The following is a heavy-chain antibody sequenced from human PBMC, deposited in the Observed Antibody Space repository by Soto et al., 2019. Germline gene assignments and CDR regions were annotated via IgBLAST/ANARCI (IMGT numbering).Heavy chain of an antibody. CDR3: ARDTDYGDLIWFDP. D-gene: IGHD4-17*01. CDR2: IYHSGST. Sequence: PSETLSLTCTVSGGSISSGDYYWSWIRQPPGKGLEWIGEIYHSGSTNYNPSLKSRVTISVDKSKNQFSLKLSSVTAADTAVYYCARDTDYGDLIWFDPWGQGTLVSVSS. J-gene: IGHJ5*02. V-gene: IGHV4-39*07. CDR1: GGSISSGDYY.